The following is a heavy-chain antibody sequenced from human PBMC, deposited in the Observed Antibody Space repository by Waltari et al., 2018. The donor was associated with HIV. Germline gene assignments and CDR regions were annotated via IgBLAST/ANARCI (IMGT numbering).Heavy chain of an antibody. CDR1: NYSITGPYY. V-gene: IGHV4-38-2*02. Sequence: ESGPGLLEPSETLSLTCTVSNYSITGPYYWAWIRQSPGKGLEWIASIYHTASAYYQPSLKTRVTMSMDTPTNAFSLRLTSMTAADTAVYYCARDGFLGRFYYYGLDVWGPGTTVIVS. J-gene: IGHJ6*02. CDR2: IYHTASA. CDR3: ARDGFLGRFYYYGLDV. D-gene: IGHD3-10*01.